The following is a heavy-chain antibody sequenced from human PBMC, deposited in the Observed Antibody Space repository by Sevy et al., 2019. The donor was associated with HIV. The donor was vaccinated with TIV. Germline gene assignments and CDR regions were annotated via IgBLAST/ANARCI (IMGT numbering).Heavy chain of an antibody. J-gene: IGHJ4*02. Sequence: GGSLRLSCAASGFTFSSYWMSWVRQAPGKGLEWVSTISGSGDSTFYSDSVKGRFTISRDNSKNTLYLQMNSLRAEDTAVYYCGQPRGTFYFDYWGQGTLVTVSS. CDR1: GFTFSSYW. V-gene: IGHV3-23*01. CDR3: GQPRGTFYFDY. D-gene: IGHD3-16*01. CDR2: ISGSGDST.